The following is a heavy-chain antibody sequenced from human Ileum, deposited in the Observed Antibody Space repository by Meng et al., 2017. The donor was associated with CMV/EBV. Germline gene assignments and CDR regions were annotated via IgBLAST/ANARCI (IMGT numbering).Heavy chain of an antibody. V-gene: IGHV3-23*01. CDR1: GFTLSSYA. D-gene: IGHD2-21*02. Sequence: GGSLRLSCTASGFTLSSYAMSWVRQAPGKGLEWVSGISGSGGSTFYAHSVEGRFSISRDNAKKTLYLQMNSLSAEDTAVYYCAKGRRNGVTDPPGKFDHWGQGILVTVSS. J-gene: IGHJ4*02. CDR2: ISGSGGST. CDR3: AKGRRNGVTDPPGKFDH.